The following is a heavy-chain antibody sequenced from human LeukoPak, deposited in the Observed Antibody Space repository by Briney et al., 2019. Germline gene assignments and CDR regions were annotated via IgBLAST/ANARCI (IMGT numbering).Heavy chain of an antibody. V-gene: IGHV1-18*01. D-gene: IGHD3-10*01. CDR1: GYKFSIYD. Sequence: ASVKVSCKASGYKFSIYDLIWVRQAPGQGLEWMGWISPYNGQTNYAQRLQGRVTMTTDTSTSTAYMELSSLRSEDTAVYYCARSLWFGELFYYYYYMDVWGKGTTVTISS. J-gene: IGHJ6*03. CDR2: ISPYNGQT. CDR3: ARSLWFGELFYYYYYMDV.